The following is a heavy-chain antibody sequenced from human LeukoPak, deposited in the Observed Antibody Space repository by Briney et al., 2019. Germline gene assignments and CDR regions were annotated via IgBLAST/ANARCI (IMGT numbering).Heavy chain of an antibody. CDR3: ARTSARGAQFDY. J-gene: IGHJ4*02. D-gene: IGHD3-10*01. Sequence: SETLSLTCSVSGGSISTYYWSWIRQPAGKGLEWIGRIYSSGSTNYNPSLKTRVTMSLETSKNQFSLNLTTVTAADTAVYYCARTSARGAQFDYWGQGTLVTVSS. CDR1: GGSISTYY. V-gene: IGHV4-4*07. CDR2: IYSSGST.